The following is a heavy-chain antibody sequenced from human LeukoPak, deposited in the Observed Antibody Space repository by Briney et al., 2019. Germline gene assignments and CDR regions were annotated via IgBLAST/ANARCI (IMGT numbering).Heavy chain of an antibody. J-gene: IGHJ4*02. Sequence: SETLSLTCSVSGGSISSDEYYWSWIRQHPGGGLELIGYGYHSGDSYYNPSLESRVTISLDTSKNQFSVKLRSVTAADTAVYYCARVKVLQFLEFFLDFWGQGILVTVSS. CDR1: GGSISSDEYY. CDR2: GYHSGDS. D-gene: IGHD3-3*01. V-gene: IGHV4-31*03. CDR3: ARVKVLQFLEFFLDF.